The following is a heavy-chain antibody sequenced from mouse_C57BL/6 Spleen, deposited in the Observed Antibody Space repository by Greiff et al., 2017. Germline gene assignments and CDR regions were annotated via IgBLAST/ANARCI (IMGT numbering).Heavy chain of an antibody. CDR2: IYPGDGDT. Sequence: VQLQQSGAELVKPGASVKISCKASGYAFSSYWMNWVKQRPGKGLEWIGQIYPGDGDTNYNGKFKGKATLTADKSSSTAYMQLSSLTSEDSAVYFCARDGYSKGRAWFAYWGQGTLVTVSA. V-gene: IGHV1-80*01. J-gene: IGHJ3*01. CDR3: ARDGYSKGRAWFAY. D-gene: IGHD2-5*01. CDR1: GYAFSSYW.